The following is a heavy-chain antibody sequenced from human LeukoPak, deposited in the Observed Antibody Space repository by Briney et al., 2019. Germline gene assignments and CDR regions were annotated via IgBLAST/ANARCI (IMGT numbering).Heavy chain of an antibody. CDR3: ARDSAASNYDCSDP. Sequence: PSQTLSLTCTVSGGSISSGGYYWSWIRQHPGKGLEWIGYIHYTANTYYNPSLKSRVTMSVDTSKNQFSLELRSVTAADTAVYYCARDSAASNYDCSDPWGQGALVTVSS. V-gene: IGHV4-31*03. CDR1: GGSISSGGYY. D-gene: IGHD4-11*01. CDR2: IHYTANT. J-gene: IGHJ5*02.